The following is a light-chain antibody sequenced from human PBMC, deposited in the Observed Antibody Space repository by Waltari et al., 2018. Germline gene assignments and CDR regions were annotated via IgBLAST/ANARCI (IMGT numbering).Light chain of an antibody. J-gene: IGKJ2*01. CDR3: QVFET. Sequence: DIQVTQSPSTLSASVGDRVTITCRASHLISSGLAWYQQKPGKAPKLLIYKASFLESGVPSRFSGSGSGTEFTLTISSLQPDDFATYYCQVFETFGQGTKLEIK. CDR1: HLISSG. CDR2: KAS. V-gene: IGKV1-5*03.